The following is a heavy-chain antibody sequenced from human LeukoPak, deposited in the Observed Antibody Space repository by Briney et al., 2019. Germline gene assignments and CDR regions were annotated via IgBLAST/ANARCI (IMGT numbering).Heavy chain of an antibody. CDR3: ARRAIAVAGTVRSGFGY. CDR1: GGSISISNYY. J-gene: IGHJ4*02. CDR2: FYYSGST. V-gene: IGHV4-39*01. D-gene: IGHD6-19*01. Sequence: SETLSLTCTVSGGSISISNYYWGWLRQPPGKGLEWIGSFYYSGSTYYNPSLKSRVTISVDTSKSQFSLKLNSVTAADTAVYYCARRAIAVAGTVRSGFGYWGQGTLVTVSS.